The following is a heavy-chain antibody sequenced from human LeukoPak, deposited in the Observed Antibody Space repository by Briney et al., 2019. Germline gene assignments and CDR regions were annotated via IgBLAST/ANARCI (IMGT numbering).Heavy chain of an antibody. D-gene: IGHD3-3*01. V-gene: IGHV3-21*03. CDR1: GFTFSSYS. CDR3: VRTGRTMLAFYI. CDR2: ISSSSSYI. J-gene: IGHJ3*02. Sequence: PGGSLRLSCAASGFTFSSYSMNWVRQAPGKGLEWVSSISSSSSYIYYADSVKGRFTISRDNAKNSLYQQMNSLKVEVTAVYYCVRTGRTMLAFYIWGQRTMVSVSS.